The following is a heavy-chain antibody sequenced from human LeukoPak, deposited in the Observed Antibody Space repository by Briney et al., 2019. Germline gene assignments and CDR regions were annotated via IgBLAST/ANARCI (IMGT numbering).Heavy chain of an antibody. CDR1: GFTFNRNA. D-gene: IGHD6-19*01. CDR3: VRRGDASSGWGDHDF. V-gene: IGHV3-23*01. J-gene: IGHJ4*02. CDR2: IGGSGDKT. Sequence: GGSLRLSCAASGFTFNRNAISWVRQAPGKGMEWVSTIGGSGDKTFYADSVKGRFTISRDNSKNMVHLQMNSLTGEDTALYYCVRRGDASSGWGDHDFWGQGALVTVSS.